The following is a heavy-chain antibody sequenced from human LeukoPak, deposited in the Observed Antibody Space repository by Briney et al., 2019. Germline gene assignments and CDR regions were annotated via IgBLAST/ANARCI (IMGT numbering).Heavy chain of an antibody. V-gene: IGHV1-8*01. CDR2: MSPNSGDT. Sequence: GASVTVSCTASRYTFTSHDINWVRQATGQGLEWMGWMSPNSGDTGYAQKFQGRITMTSDSSISTAYMELSSLRSEDTAIYYCVRTPPNWGFDYWGQGTLVTVSS. D-gene: IGHD7-27*01. CDR3: VRTPPNWGFDY. CDR1: RYTFTSHD. J-gene: IGHJ4*02.